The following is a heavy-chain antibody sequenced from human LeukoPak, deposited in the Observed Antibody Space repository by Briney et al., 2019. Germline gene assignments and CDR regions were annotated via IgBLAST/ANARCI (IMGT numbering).Heavy chain of an antibody. CDR2: IRYDGSNE. D-gene: IGHD1-26*01. CDR1: GFTFSSYG. V-gene: IGHV3-30*02. Sequence: GGSLRLSCAASGFTFSSYGMHWVRQAPGKGLEWVSFIRYDGSNEYYADSVRGRFTISRDNSKNTLYLQMSSLRVDDTAIYYCAKSGASPLYHMDVWGKGATVTVSS. CDR3: AKSGASPLYHMDV. J-gene: IGHJ6*03.